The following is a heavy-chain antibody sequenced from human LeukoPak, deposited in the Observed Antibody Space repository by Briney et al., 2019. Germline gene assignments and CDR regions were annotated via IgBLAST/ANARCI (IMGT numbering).Heavy chain of an antibody. Sequence: SETLSLTGTVSGGSITSGGYYWSWIRQLPGKGLEWIGYIYYSGTTSYNPSLKSRLTISLDTSENQFSLKLISVTAADTAVYYCARGSTGDKSNNWGQGTLVTVSS. CDR1: GGSITSGGYY. D-gene: IGHD7-27*01. J-gene: IGHJ4*02. CDR2: IYYSGTT. CDR3: ARGSTGDKSNN. V-gene: IGHV4-31*03.